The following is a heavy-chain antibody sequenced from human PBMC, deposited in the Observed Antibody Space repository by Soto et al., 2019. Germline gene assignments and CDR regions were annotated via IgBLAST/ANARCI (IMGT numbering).Heavy chain of an antibody. D-gene: IGHD5-18*01. CDR2: ISGSGGST. Sequence: VGSLRLSCAASGFTFSSYAMSWVRQAPGKGLEWVSAISGSGGSTCYADSVKGRFTISRDNSKNTLYMQMNSLRAEDTAVYYCANLAQGYSYGKDGYWGQGTLVTV. CDR1: GFTFSSYA. CDR3: ANLAQGYSYGKDGY. J-gene: IGHJ4*02. V-gene: IGHV3-23*01.